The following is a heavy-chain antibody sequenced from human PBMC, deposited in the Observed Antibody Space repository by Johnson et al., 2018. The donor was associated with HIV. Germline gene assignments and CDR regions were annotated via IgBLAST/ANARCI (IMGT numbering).Heavy chain of an antibody. V-gene: IGHV3-30*03. J-gene: IGHJ3*02. Sequence: QVQLVESGGGVVQAGRSLRLSCAASGFTFSSYAMHWVRQAPGKGLEWVAIIYYDGTNKFYADSVKGRFTISRDNSKNTMFLQMNSLRPEDTAVYYCARVRGITMIVVVKSYDAFDIWGQGTMVTVSS. CDR2: IYYDGTNK. CDR3: ARVRGITMIVVVKSYDAFDI. CDR1: GFTFSSYA. D-gene: IGHD3-22*01.